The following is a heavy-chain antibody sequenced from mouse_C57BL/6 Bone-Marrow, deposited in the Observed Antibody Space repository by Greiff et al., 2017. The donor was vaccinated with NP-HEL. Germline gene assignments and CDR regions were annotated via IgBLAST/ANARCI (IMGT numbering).Heavy chain of an antibody. CDR2: IHPNSGST. Sequence: VQLQQSGAELVKPGASVKLSCKASGYTFTSYWMHWVKQRPGQGLEWIGMIHPNSGSTNYNEKIKSKATLTVDKSSSTAYMQLSSLTSEDSAVYYCARRITTVGYFDYWGQGTTLTVSS. CDR3: ARRITTVGYFDY. D-gene: IGHD1-1*01. CDR1: GYTFTSYW. J-gene: IGHJ2*01. V-gene: IGHV1-64*01.